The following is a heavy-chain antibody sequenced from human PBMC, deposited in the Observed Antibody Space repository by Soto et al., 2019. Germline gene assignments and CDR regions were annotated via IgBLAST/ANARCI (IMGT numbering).Heavy chain of an antibody. CDR3: ARAVVVVPAALYYYYMDV. D-gene: IGHD2-2*01. J-gene: IGHJ6*03. V-gene: IGHV3-7*04. Sequence: GGSLRLSCAASGFTFSSYWMSWVRQAPGKGLEWVANIKQDGSEKYYVDSVKGRFTISRDNAKNSLYLQMNSLRAEDTAVYYCARAVVVVPAALYYYYMDVWGKGTTVTVSS. CDR1: GFTFSSYW. CDR2: IKQDGSEK.